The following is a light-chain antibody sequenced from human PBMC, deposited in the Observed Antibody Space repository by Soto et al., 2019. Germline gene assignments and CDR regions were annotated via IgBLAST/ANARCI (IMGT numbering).Light chain of an antibody. CDR3: QHDNKWPLP. Sequence: QLTQSHYTLSGSVGDRVTITCRASQTISSWLAWYQQKPGKAPKLLIYATSNWQSEVPARFSGSGSGTDFTLTISSLEPEDFALYCCQHDNKWPLPVGGGTK. J-gene: IGKJ4*01. CDR1: QTISSW. V-gene: IGKV1-5*01. CDR2: ATS.